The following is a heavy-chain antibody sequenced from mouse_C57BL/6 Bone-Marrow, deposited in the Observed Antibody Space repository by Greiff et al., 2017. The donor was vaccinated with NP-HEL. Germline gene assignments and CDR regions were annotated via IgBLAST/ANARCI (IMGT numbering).Heavy chain of an antibody. CDR2: IHPNSGST. CDR1: GYTFTSYW. J-gene: IGHJ3*01. Sequence: VQLQQPGAELVKPGASVKLSCKASGYTFTSYWMHWVKQRPGQGLEWIGMIHPNSGSTNYNEKFKSKATLTVDKSSSTAYMQLSSLTSEDSAVYYCARVYDYDEAWFAYWGQGTLVTVSA. D-gene: IGHD2-4*01. V-gene: IGHV1-64*01. CDR3: ARVYDYDEAWFAY.